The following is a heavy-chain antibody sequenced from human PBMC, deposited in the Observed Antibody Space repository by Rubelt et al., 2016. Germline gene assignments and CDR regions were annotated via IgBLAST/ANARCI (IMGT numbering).Heavy chain of an antibody. Sequence: EVQLLESGGGLVQPGGSLRLSCAASGFTFDDYTMHWVRQAPGKGLEWVSFISWDGGSTYYADSVKGRLTISRDNSKNSLYLQMNSLRTEDTAVYYCAKEPYYYWGQGTLVTVSS. V-gene: IGHV3-43*01. CDR3: AKEPYYY. D-gene: IGHD3-10*01. CDR1: GFTFDDYT. J-gene: IGHJ4*02. CDR2: ISWDGGST.